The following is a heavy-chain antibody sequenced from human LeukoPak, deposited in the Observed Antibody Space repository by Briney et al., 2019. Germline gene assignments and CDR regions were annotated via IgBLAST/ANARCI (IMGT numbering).Heavy chain of an antibody. CDR3: ARVSGGSYYDY. CDR2: ISSSSSYT. J-gene: IGHJ4*02. D-gene: IGHD1-26*01. CDR1: GFTLSDDY. V-gene: IGHV3-11*06. Sequence: GGTLRLSCAASGFTLSDDYMRWVRHTPGKGLEWVSYISSSSSYTNYEDSVKGRFTISRDNAKNSLYLQMNSLRAEDTAVYYCARVSGGSYYDYWGQGTLVTVSS.